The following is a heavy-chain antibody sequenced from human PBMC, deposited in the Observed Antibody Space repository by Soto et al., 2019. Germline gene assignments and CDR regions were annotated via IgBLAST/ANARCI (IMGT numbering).Heavy chain of an antibody. J-gene: IGHJ6*02. V-gene: IGHV3-15*01. CDR3: SADTAMAYTYYYGMDV. D-gene: IGHD5-18*01. CDR1: GFTFSNAW. Sequence: PGGSLRLSCAASGFTFSNAWMSWVRQAPGKGLEWVGRIKRKADGGTTDYAAPMKGRFTISRDDSKNTMYLQMNSLKTEDTAVYYCSADTAMAYTYYYGMDVWGQGTTVTVSS. CDR2: IKRKADGGTT.